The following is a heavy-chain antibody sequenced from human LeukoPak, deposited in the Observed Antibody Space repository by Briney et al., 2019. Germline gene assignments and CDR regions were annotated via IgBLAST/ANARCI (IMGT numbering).Heavy chain of an antibody. CDR3: ARRSRDGYNRGDFDY. CDR1: GGSFSGYY. D-gene: IGHD5-24*01. Sequence: SETLSLTCAVYGGSFSGYYWSWIRQPPGKGLEWIGEINHSGSTNYNPSLKSRVTISVDTSKNQFSLKLSSVTAADTAVYYCARRSRDGYNRGDFDYWGQGTLVTVSS. V-gene: IGHV4-34*01. J-gene: IGHJ4*02. CDR2: INHSGST.